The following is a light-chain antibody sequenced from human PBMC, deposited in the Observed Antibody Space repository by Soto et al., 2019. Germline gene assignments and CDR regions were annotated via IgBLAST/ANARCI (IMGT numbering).Light chain of an antibody. CDR3: SSYTTSTTVV. J-gene: IGLJ1*01. Sequence: QSVLTQPASVFGSPGQSITFSCTGTSSDVGGYNFVSWYQQHPGKAPKLMIYEVSSRPSGVSNRFSGSKSGNTASLTISGLQSEDEADYYCSSYTTSTTVVFGTGTKVTVL. V-gene: IGLV2-14*03. CDR1: SSDVGGYNF. CDR2: EVS.